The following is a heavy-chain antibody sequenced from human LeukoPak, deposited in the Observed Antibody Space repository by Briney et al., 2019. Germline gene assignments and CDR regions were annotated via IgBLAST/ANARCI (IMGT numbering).Heavy chain of an antibody. Sequence: PGGSLRLSCAASAFTFSSFAMHWVRQAPGKGLEWVAVISYDGSNKYYADSVKGRFTISRDNSKNTLYLQMNILRAEDTAVYYCARDPRGPTGYDSSGRDSFDYWGQGTLVTVSS. CDR3: ARDPRGPTGYDSSGRDSFDY. J-gene: IGHJ4*02. CDR2: ISYDGSNK. D-gene: IGHD3-22*01. V-gene: IGHV3-30*04. CDR1: AFTFSSFA.